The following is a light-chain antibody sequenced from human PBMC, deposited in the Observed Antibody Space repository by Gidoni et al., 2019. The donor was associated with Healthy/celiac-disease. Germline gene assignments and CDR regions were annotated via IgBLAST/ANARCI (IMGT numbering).Light chain of an antibody. J-gene: IGKJ4*01. V-gene: IGKV3-11*01. CDR1: QSVSSY. CDR3: QQRSNWPPLT. CDR2: DAS. Sequence: EIVLTQSPATLSLSPGERATLSCRASQSVSSYLAWYQQKPGQAPRLRIYDASNRATGIPARFSGSGSGTDFTLTISSLEPEDFAVYYCQQRSNWPPLTFXGXTKVEIK.